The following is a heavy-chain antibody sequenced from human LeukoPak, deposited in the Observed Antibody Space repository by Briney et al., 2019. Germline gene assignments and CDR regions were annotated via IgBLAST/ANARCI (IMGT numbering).Heavy chain of an antibody. CDR3: ARAPYYYDNSGYYYFDP. Sequence: ASVEVSCKASGYTFTSYGISWVRQAPGQGLEWMGWISAYNGNTNYAQKLQGRVTMTTDTSTSTAYMELRSLRSDDTAVYYCARAPYYYDNSGYYYFDPWGQGTLVTVSS. D-gene: IGHD3-22*01. CDR1: GYTFTSYG. CDR2: ISAYNGNT. J-gene: IGHJ5*02. V-gene: IGHV1-18*01.